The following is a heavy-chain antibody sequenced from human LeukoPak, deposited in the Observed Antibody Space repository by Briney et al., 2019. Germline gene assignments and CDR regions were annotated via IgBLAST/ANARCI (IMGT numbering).Heavy chain of an antibody. V-gene: IGHV3-30*02. Sequence: PWATLRLSCAASGLTFSSYGMHWVRQAPGKGLEWVAFIRYDGSNKYYADSVKRRSTISKDNSNHTLYLQMNSLTAEDTAVYYCARDPSAVAANTYGWGQGTLVTVSS. D-gene: IGHD6-25*01. CDR1: GLTFSSYG. CDR3: ARDPSAVAANTYG. CDR2: IRYDGSNK. J-gene: IGHJ4*02.